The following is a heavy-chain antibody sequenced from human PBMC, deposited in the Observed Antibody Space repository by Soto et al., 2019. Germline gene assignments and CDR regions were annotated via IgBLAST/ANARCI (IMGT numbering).Heavy chain of an antibody. J-gene: IGHJ4*02. D-gene: IGHD6-19*01. V-gene: IGHV3-30*18. CDR1: GFAFKSYG. Sequence: QVQLVESGGGGVQPGGSLRLTCAASGFAFKSYGMHWVRQAPGRGLEWVAAITYDGGHMYYADSVKGLFTIARDNSMNKLYLQMTSLRPEDTAVDYCVKVSWWLVSCDHWGQGTLGTVAS. CDR3: VKVSWWLVSCDH. CDR2: ITYDGGHM.